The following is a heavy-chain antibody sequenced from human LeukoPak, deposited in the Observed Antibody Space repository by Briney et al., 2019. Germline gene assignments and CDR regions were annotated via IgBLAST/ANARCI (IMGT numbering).Heavy chain of an antibody. CDR3: ARISSMVRRVITKFDY. J-gene: IGHJ4*02. V-gene: IGHV4-39*01. CDR1: GGSISSSSYY. D-gene: IGHD3-10*01. Sequence: SETLSLTCTVSGGSISSSSYYWGWIRQPPGKGLEWIGGIYYSGSTYYNPSLKSRVTISVDTSKNQFSLKLSSVTAADTAVYYCARISSMVRRVITKFDYWGQGTLVTVSS. CDR2: IYYSGST.